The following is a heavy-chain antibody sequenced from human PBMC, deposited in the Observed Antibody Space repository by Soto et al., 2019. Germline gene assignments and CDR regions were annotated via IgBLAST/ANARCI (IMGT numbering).Heavy chain of an antibody. CDR3: ARFVRSCSGTTCYTRADV. CDR2: VDPEDGET. CDR1: GYTLTELS. Sequence: ASVKVACKVSGYTLTELSMHWVRQAPGKGLEWMGGVDPEDGETIYAQKFQGRVTMSVDTSKNQFSLKLRSVIVADTAVYHCARFVRSCSGTTCYTRADVWGQGTTVTVSS. J-gene: IGHJ6*02. D-gene: IGHD2-2*02. V-gene: IGHV1-24*01.